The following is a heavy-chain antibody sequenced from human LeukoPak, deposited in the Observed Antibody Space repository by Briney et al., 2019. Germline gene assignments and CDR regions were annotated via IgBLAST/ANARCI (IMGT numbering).Heavy chain of an antibody. J-gene: IGHJ4*02. CDR1: GGSISPYY. Sequence: PSETLSLTCTASGGSISPYYWSWIRQPPGKGLEWIGYIYYSGSTNYNPSLKSRVTVSVDTSKKQFSLKLNSVTAADAAVCCCARGKGYFDYWGQGTLVTVSS. CDR2: IYYSGST. CDR3: ARGKGYFDY. V-gene: IGHV4-59*01.